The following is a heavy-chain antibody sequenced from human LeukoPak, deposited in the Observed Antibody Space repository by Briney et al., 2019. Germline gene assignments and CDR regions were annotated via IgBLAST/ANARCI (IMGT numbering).Heavy chain of an antibody. CDR2: IRSKAYGGTT. CDR3: TRDVFAGSPWYYYYMGV. D-gene: IGHD3-10*02. J-gene: IGHJ6*03. Sequence: GGSLRLSCTASGFTFGDYAMSWVRQAQGKGLEWVGFIRSKAYGGTTEYAASVKGRFTISRDDSKSVAYLQMNSLKTEDTAVYYCTRDVFAGSPWYYYYMGVWGKGTTVTISS. CDR1: GFTFGDYA. V-gene: IGHV3-49*04.